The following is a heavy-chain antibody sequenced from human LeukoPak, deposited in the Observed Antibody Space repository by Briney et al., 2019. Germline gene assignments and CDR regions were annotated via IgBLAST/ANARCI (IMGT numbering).Heavy chain of an antibody. V-gene: IGHV1-2*02. D-gene: IGHD3-10*01. CDR1: GYTFTGYY. Sequence: RASVKVSCKASGYTFTGYYMHWVRQAPGQGLEWMGWINPNSGGTNYAQKFQGRVTMTRDTSISTAYMELSRLRSDDTAVYYCARAYDMVRGPDSDYWGQGTLVTVSS. CDR2: INPNSGGT. CDR3: ARAYDMVRGPDSDY. J-gene: IGHJ4*02.